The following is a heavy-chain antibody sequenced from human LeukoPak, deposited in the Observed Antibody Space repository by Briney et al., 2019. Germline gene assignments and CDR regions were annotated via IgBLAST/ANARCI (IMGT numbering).Heavy chain of an antibody. CDR3: ARVPITLAGTKDAKYFQH. V-gene: IGHV4-39*01. Sequence: SETLSLTCTVSGGSISSSSYYWGWIRQPPGKGLEWIGSIYYSGSTYYNPSLKSRVTISVDTSKNQFSLKLRSVTAADTAVYYCARVPITLAGTKDAKYFQHWGQGTLVTVSS. CDR2: IYYSGST. J-gene: IGHJ1*01. D-gene: IGHD6-19*01. CDR1: GGSISSSSYY.